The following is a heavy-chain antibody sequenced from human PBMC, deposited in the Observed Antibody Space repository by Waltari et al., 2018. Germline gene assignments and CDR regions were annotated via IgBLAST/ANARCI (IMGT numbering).Heavy chain of an antibody. CDR3: AKENNDLLCDS. CDR1: GLYFSSYG. J-gene: IGHJ5*01. CDR2: IGHDGSLK. V-gene: IGHV3-30*18. Sequence: QVQLEESGGGVVQPGRSLRLSCAASGLYFSSYGMHWVRLVPGKGLEWVAVIGHDGSLKYYADAVRGRFTISRDNSKNTLFLEMNSLRGEDTAVYYCAKENNDLLCDSWGQGTQVTVSS. D-gene: IGHD2-15*01.